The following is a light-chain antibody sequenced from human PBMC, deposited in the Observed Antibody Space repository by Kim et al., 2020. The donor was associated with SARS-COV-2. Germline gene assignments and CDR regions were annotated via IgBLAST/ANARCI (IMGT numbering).Light chain of an antibody. Sequence: SYELTQPPSVSVSPGQTASITCSGDKLVDRYACWYQQKPGQSPVLVIYQDRKRPSGIPERFSGSNSGNTATLTISGTQAMDEADYYCQAWDSSTAVFGGG. V-gene: IGLV3-1*01. CDR2: QDR. CDR3: QAWDSSTAV. CDR1: KLVDRY. J-gene: IGLJ2*01.